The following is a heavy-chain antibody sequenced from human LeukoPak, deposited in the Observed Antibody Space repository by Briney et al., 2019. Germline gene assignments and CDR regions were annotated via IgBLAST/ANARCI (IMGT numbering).Heavy chain of an antibody. CDR3: ASPGIAAAGFNFDY. D-gene: IGHD6-13*01. Sequence: ASVKVSCKASGGTFSNSTITWVRQAPGQGLEWMGWINTNTGNPTYAQGFTGRFVFSLDTSVSTAYLQISSLKAEDTAVYYCASPGIAAAGFNFDYWGQGTLVTVSS. J-gene: IGHJ4*02. V-gene: IGHV7-4-1*02. CDR2: INTNTGNP. CDR1: GGTFSNST.